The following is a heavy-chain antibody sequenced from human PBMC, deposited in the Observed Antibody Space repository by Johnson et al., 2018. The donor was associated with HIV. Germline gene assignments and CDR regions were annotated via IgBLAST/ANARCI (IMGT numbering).Heavy chain of an antibody. D-gene: IGHD4-17*01. J-gene: IGHJ3*02. CDR2: IYSGGST. CDR3: ARVADYGDYGDAFDI. CDR1: GFTVSSNY. V-gene: IGHV3-53*01. Sequence: VQLVESGGGLIQPGGSLRLSCAASGFTVSSNYMSWVRQAPGKGLEWVSLIYSGGSTYYADSVKGRFTISRDNSKNTLYLQMKSLRAEDTAVYYCARVADYGDYGDAFDIWGQGTMVTVSS.